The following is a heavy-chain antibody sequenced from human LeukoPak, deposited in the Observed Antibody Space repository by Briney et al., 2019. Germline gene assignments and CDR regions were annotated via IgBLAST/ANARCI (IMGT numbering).Heavy chain of an antibody. CDR1: GFTFSSYA. CDR2: ISGSGGST. Sequence: PGGSLRLSCAASGFTFSSYAMSWVRQAPGKGLEWVSAISGSGGSTYYADSVKGRFTISRDNAKNSLYLQMNSLRAEDTAVYYCARGGEQLVHYYYYYYMDVWGKGTTVTVSS. D-gene: IGHD6-6*01. V-gene: IGHV3-23*01. J-gene: IGHJ6*03. CDR3: ARGGEQLVHYYYYYYMDV.